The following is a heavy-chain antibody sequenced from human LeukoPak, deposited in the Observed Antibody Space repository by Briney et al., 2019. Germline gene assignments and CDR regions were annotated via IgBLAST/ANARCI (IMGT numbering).Heavy chain of an antibody. D-gene: IGHD6-13*01. CDR3: AREPAAAGSFDY. V-gene: IGHV4-4*07. CDR1: GGSISSSY. J-gene: IGHJ4*02. Sequence: SETLSLTCTVSGGSISSSYWNWIRQPARKGLEWIGRIYISGSTNYNPSLKSRVTMSVDTSKNQFSLKLSSVTAADTAVYYCAREPAAAGSFDYWGQGTLVTVSS. CDR2: IYISGST.